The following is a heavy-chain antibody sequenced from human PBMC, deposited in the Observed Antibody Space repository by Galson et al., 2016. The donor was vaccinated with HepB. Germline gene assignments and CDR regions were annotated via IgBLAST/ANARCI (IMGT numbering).Heavy chain of an antibody. CDR1: GYTFTGHY. D-gene: IGHD2-15*01. CDR2: INPNSGGT. V-gene: IGHV1-2*02. Sequence: SVKVSCKASGYTFTGHYMHWVRQAPGQGLEWMGWINPNSGGTNYAQKFQGRVTISRDSSISTAYMELRGLKSDDTAVYYCARSYCSDSGCFPHGMDVWGQGTTVTVSS. J-gene: IGHJ6*02. CDR3: ARSYCSDSGCFPHGMDV.